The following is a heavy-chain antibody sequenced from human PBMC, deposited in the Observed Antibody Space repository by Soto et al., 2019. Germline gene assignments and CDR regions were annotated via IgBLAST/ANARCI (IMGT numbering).Heavy chain of an antibody. D-gene: IGHD2-21*01. CDR1: GGSRGGYY. V-gene: IGHV4-4*07. Sequence: SETLPLTRSVSGGSRGGYYGNWLRQPAGKGLEWIGRIYSRGDTNYNPSVKSRVTMSVDTSKNEFSLRLNSVTAADTAVYYCAGIGEDVYYGMDVWGQGTTATV. CDR2: IYSRGDT. CDR3: AGIGEDVYYGMDV. J-gene: IGHJ6*02.